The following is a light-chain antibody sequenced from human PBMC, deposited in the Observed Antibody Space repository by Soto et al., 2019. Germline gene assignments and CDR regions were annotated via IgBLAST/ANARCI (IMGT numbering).Light chain of an antibody. CDR1: SSDVGGYRH. CDR3: TSQRISGARV. CDR2: EVT. V-gene: IGLV2-14*01. J-gene: IGLJ1*01. Sequence: VLTQPASVSGSPGQAITISCTGTSSDVGGYRHVSWYQHHPGKAPKLMIDEVTNRPSGVSNRFSGSKSGYTASLTISGLQAEDEADYYCTSQRISGARVFGTGTKVTVL.